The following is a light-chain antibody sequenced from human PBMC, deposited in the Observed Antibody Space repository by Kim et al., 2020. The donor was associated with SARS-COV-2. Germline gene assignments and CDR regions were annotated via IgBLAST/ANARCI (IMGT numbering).Light chain of an antibody. Sequence: GAKVIISSTRTSGNIGSNSVKWYQQRPGTAPIIVIHEDTERPSGVPDRFSGYIDVTSNSAFLTISGLRPEDEADYYCQSYDSTIRVFGGGTKLTVL. CDR3: QSYDSTIRV. V-gene: IGLV6-57*03. J-gene: IGLJ3*02. CDR1: SGNIGSNS. CDR2: EDT.